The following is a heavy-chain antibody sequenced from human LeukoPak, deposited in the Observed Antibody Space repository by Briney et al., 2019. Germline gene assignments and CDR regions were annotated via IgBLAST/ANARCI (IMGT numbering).Heavy chain of an antibody. D-gene: IGHD6-19*01. Sequence: ASVRVSCKASGYTFTDYALHWVRQAPGQSLEWMGWITTGRGETRYSQEFQRRITFTRDTSASTVYMDLSDLRSEDTAVYYCARGGKQWRGGNYFDSWGQGTLVTVSS. CDR1: GYTFTDYA. J-gene: IGHJ4*02. V-gene: IGHV1-3*03. CDR2: ITTGRGET. CDR3: ARGGKQWRGGNYFDS.